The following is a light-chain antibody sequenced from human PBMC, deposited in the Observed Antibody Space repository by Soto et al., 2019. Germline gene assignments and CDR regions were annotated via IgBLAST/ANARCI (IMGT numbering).Light chain of an antibody. CDR2: DVS. V-gene: IGLV2-14*01. J-gene: IGLJ2*01. CDR3: SSYRSSSTPVA. CDR1: SSDVGGYNY. Sequence: QSALTQPASVSGSPGQSITISCTGTSSDVGGYNYVSWYQQHPGKAPKLMIYDVSNRPSGVSNRFSGSKSGNTASLTISGLQAEDEADYYRSSYRSSSTPVAFGGGTKLTVL.